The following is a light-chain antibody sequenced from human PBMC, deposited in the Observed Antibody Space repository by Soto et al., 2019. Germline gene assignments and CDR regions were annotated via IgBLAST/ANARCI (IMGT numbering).Light chain of an antibody. CDR1: NLGNKY. J-gene: IGLJ2*01. CDR2: QDT. Sequence: SYELTQPPSVSVSPGQTASITCSGDNLGNKYACWYRQKPGQSPVLVIYQDTKRPPGIPERCSGSNSGNTATLTISGTQAMDEADYYCQAWDNSVVFGGGTKVTVL. CDR3: QAWDNSVV. V-gene: IGLV3-1*01.